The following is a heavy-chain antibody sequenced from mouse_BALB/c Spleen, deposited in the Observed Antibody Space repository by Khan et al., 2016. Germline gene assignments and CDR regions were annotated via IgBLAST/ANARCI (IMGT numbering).Heavy chain of an antibody. J-gene: IGHJ3*01. CDR2: ISYDGSD. CDR1: GYSITSGYY. V-gene: IGHV3-6*02. CDR3: ARDGITGTFVY. D-gene: IGHD4-1*01. Sequence: QLEESGPGLVKPSQSLSLTCSVTGYSITSGYYWNWIRQFPGNKLEWMGCISYDGSDNYNPSLKNRISITRDTSKNQFFLKLNSMTTKDTATYYCARDGITGTFVYWGQGTLVTVSA.